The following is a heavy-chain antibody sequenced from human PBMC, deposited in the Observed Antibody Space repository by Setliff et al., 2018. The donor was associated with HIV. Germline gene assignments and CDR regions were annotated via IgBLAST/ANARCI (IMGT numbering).Heavy chain of an antibody. CDR3: VRGPIHGGLDF. CDR1: GLTFSNYW. V-gene: IGHV3-74*01. Sequence: PGGSLRLSCAASGLTFSNYWMHWVRQAPGKGLEWVSRIDSDGSDTNYADSVRGRFTISRDNAKNTVYLQLNSLRAEDTAVYYCVRGPIHGGLDFWGQGALVTVSS. CDR2: IDSDGSDT. J-gene: IGHJ4*02. D-gene: IGHD3-16*01.